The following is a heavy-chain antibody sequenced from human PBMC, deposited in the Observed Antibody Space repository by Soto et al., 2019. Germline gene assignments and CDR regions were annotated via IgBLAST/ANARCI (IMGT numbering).Heavy chain of an antibody. CDR3: ARRSSVVTPDY. CDR2: IWYDGSNK. V-gene: IGHV3-33*01. J-gene: IGHJ4*02. CDR1: GFTFSSYG. Sequence: QVQLVESGGGVVQPGRSLRLSCAASGFTFSSYGMHWVRQAPGKGLEWVAVIWYDGSNKYYADAVKGRFTISRDNSKKTLYLQMNSLRAEDTAVYYCARRSSVVTPDYWCQGTLVTVSS. D-gene: IGHD2-21*02.